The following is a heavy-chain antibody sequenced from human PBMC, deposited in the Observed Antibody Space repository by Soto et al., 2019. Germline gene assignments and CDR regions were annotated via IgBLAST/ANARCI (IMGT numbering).Heavy chain of an antibody. J-gene: IGHJ6*03. Sequence: GGSLRLSCAASGFTFSSYSMNWVRQAPGKGLEWVSSISSSSSYIYYADSVKGRFTISRDNAKNSLYLQMNSLRAEDTAVYYCARDRSMGITGTYYYYYYMDVWGKGTTVTVSS. D-gene: IGHD1-20*01. CDR3: ARDRSMGITGTYYYYYYMDV. CDR2: ISSSSSYI. V-gene: IGHV3-21*01. CDR1: GFTFSSYS.